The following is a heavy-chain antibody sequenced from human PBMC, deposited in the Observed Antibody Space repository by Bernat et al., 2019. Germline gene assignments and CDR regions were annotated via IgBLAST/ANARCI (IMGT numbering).Heavy chain of an antibody. J-gene: IGHJ4*02. CDR1: GGTFSSYA. Sequence: QVQLVQSGAEVKKPGSSVKVSCKASGGTFSSYAISWVRQAPGQGLEWMGRIIPILGIANYAQKFQGRVTITADKSTSTAYMELSSLRSEDTAVYYCARDILTGYWSGPPHPGFDYWGQGTLVTVSS. CDR3: ARDILTGYWSGPPHPGFDY. D-gene: IGHD3-9*01. V-gene: IGHV1-69*04. CDR2: IIPILGIA.